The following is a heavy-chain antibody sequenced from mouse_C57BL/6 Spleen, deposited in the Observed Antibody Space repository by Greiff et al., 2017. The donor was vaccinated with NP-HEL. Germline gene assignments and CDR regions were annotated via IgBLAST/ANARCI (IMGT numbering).Heavy chain of an antibody. V-gene: IGHV1-82*01. CDR2: IYPGDGDT. J-gene: IGHJ4*01. CDR1: GYAFSSSW. D-gene: IGHD1-1*01. CDR3: ARSVVAPMDY. Sequence: VQVVESGPELVKPGASVKISCKASGYAFSSSWMNWVKQRPGKGLEWIGRIYPGDGDTNYNGKFKGKATLTADKSSSTAYMQLSSLTSEDSAVYFCARSVVAPMDYWGQGTSVTVSS.